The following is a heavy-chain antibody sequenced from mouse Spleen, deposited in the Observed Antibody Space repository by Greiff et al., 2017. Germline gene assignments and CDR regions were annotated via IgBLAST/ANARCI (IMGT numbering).Heavy chain of an antibody. CDR2: ISNGGVST. CDR1: GFAFSSYG. D-gene: IGHD1-1*01. CDR3: TRFHYFGSSHNWYFDV. V-gene: IGHV5-12-1*01. J-gene: IGHJ1*01. Sequence: EVKLVESGGGLVKPEGSLKLSCAASGFAFSSYGMAWVRQTPEKRLEWVATISNGGVSTYYPDNVKGRFTISRDNAKNTLYLQMSSLKSEDTAMYYCTRFHYFGSSHNWYFDVWGAGTTVTVSS.